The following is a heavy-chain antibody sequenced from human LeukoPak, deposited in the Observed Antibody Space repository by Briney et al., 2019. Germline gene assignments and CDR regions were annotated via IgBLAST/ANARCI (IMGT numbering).Heavy chain of an antibody. CDR2: IIPIFGTA. J-gene: IGHJ4*02. V-gene: IGHV1-69*01. D-gene: IGHD5-12*01. CDR3: ARDRYGGYPD. Sequence: GASMKVSCKASGGTFSSYAISWVRQAPGQGLEWMGGIIPIFGTANYAQKFQGRVTITADESTSTAYMGLSSLRSEDTAVYYCARDRYGGYPDWGQGTLVTVSS. CDR1: GGTFSSYA.